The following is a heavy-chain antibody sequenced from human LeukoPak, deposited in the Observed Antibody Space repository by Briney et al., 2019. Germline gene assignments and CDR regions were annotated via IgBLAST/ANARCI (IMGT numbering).Heavy chain of an antibody. CDR2: IDWDDDK. D-gene: IGHD4-11*01. CDR3: ARIPDYSNFNWFDP. V-gene: IGHV2-70*11. J-gene: IGHJ5*02. CDR1: GFSLSTSGVC. Sequence: SGPTLVNPTQTLTLTCTFSGFSLSTSGVCVSWIRQPPGKALEWLARIDWDDDKYYSTSLKTRLTISKDTSKNQVVLTMTNMDPVDTATYYCARIPDYSNFNWFDPWGQGTLVTVSS.